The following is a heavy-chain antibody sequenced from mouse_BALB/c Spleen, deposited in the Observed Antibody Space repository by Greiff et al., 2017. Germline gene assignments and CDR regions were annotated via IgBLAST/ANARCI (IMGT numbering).Heavy chain of an antibody. D-gene: IGHD2-14*01. CDR2: ISYSGST. CDR1: GYSITSDYA. CDR3: ARDYRYDGGFAY. V-gene: IGHV3-2*02. Sequence: DVQLQESGPGLVKPSQSLSLTCTVTGYSITSDYAWNWIRQFPGNKLEWMGYISYSGSTSYNPSLKSRISITRDTSKNQFFLQLNSVTTEDTATYYCARDYRYDGGFAYWGQGTLVTVSA. J-gene: IGHJ3*01.